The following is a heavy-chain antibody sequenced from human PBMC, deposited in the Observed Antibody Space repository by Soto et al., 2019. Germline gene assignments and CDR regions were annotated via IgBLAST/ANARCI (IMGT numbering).Heavy chain of an antibody. V-gene: IGHV4-39*01. CDR3: ARHDGIGAPY. CDR2: IYFSGST. Sequence: QLQLQESGPGLVKPSETLSLTCTVSGGSITSSSYYWGWIRQPPGKGLEWIGSIYFSGSTYYSPSLKSRVTMYVDTSKNQFSLKLRSVTAADTAVYYCARHDGIGAPYWGQGILVIVSS. CDR1: GGSITSSSYY. J-gene: IGHJ4*02. D-gene: IGHD3-16*01.